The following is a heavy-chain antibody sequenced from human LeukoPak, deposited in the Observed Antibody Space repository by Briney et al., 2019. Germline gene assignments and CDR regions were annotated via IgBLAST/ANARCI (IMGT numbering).Heavy chain of an antibody. D-gene: IGHD3-10*01. CDR2: ISSSGTTT. V-gene: IGHV3-48*04. Sequence: PGGSLRLSCAASGFTFSSYWMSWVRQAPGKGLEWVSYISSSGTTTYYAASVKGRFTISRDNAKNSLYLQMNSLRAEDTAVYYCARGYGSGSSHIDYWGQGTLSPSPQ. CDR1: GFTFSSYW. J-gene: IGHJ4*02. CDR3: ARGYGSGSSHIDY.